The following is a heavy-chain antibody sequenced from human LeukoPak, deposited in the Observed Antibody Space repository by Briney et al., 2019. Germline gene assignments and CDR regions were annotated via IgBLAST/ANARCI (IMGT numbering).Heavy chain of an antibody. D-gene: IGHD1-26*01. CDR1: GGSISSYY. Sequence: PSETLSLTCTVSGGSISSYYWSWIRQPPGKGLEWIGYIYTSGSTNYNPSLKSRVTISVDTSKNQSSLKLSSMTAADTAVYYCARGGATMDYWGQETLVTVSS. CDR3: ARGGATMDY. J-gene: IGHJ4*02. CDR2: IYTSGST. V-gene: IGHV4-4*09.